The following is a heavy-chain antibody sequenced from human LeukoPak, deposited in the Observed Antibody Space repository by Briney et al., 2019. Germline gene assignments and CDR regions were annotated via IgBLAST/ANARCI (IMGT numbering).Heavy chain of an antibody. J-gene: IGHJ4*02. CDR3: ARHQTVLLWFGESGPIDY. CDR2: IYYSGST. CDR1: GGSISSYY. V-gene: IGHV4-59*08. D-gene: IGHD3-10*01. Sequence: MSSETLSLTCTVSGGSISSYYWSWIRQPPGKGLEWIGYIYYSGSTNYNPSLKSRVTISVDTSKNQFSLKLSSVTAADTAVYYCARHQTVLLWFGESGPIDYWGQGTLVTVSS.